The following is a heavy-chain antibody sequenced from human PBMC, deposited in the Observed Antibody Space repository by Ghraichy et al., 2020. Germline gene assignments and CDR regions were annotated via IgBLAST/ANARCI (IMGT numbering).Heavy chain of an antibody. CDR3: AKPYYDFWSGYSHAAFDY. Sequence: GGSLRLSCAASGFTFSSYAMSWVRQAPGKGLECVSAISGSGGSTYYADSVKGRFTISRDNSKNTLYLQMNSLRAEDTAVYYCAKPYYDFWSGYSHAAFDYWGQGTLVTVSS. D-gene: IGHD3-3*01. J-gene: IGHJ4*02. CDR2: ISGSGGST. V-gene: IGHV3-23*01. CDR1: GFTFSSYA.